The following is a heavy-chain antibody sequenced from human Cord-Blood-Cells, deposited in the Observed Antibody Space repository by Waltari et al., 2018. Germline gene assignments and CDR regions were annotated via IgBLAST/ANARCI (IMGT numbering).Heavy chain of an antibody. CDR1: GGSFSGYY. CDR2: INHSGSN. CDR3: ASGDHSGWYGRYFRH. V-gene: IGHV4-34*01. Sequence: QVQLQQWGAGLLKPSETLSLTCAVYGGSFSGYYWSWIRQPPGKGLEWIGEINHSGSNNYNPPLKSRVTLSVATSKIQFSPKLGSVTAADTAVYYCASGDHSGWYGRYFRHWGQGTLVTVSS. J-gene: IGHJ1*01. D-gene: IGHD6-19*01.